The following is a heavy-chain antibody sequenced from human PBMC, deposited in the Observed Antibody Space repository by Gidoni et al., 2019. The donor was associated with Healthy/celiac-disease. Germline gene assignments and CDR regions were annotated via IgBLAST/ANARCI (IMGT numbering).Heavy chain of an antibody. CDR1: GFTFSSYS. Sequence: EVQLVESGGGLVQPGGSLRLSCAASGFTFSSYSMNWVRQAPGKGLEWVSYISSSSSTIYYADSVKGRFTISRDNAKNSLYLQMNSLRDEDTAVYYCASLYCSGGSCYSSDAFDIWGQGTMVTVSS. CDR2: ISSSSSTI. V-gene: IGHV3-48*02. D-gene: IGHD2-15*01. CDR3: ASLYCSGGSCYSSDAFDI. J-gene: IGHJ3*02.